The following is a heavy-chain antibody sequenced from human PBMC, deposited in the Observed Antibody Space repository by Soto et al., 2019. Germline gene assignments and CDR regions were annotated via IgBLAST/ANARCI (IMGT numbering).Heavy chain of an antibody. CDR3: ERHSPILWYFDV. V-gene: IGHV4-39*01. J-gene: IGHJ2*01. CDR2: IYYSGST. Sequence: QLQLQESGPGLVKPSETLSLTCTVSGGSISSSSYYWGWIRQPLGKGLVWIGSIYYSGSTYYNPSLESLLDISVDTSKNQFSLKLSSVTAANTAVYYSERHSPILWYFDVWGRGTLVTVSS. CDR1: GGSISSSSYY.